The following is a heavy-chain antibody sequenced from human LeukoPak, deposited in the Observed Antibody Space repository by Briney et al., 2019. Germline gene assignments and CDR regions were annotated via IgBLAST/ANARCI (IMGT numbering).Heavy chain of an antibody. CDR3: ARENHGSFDY. V-gene: IGHV3-33*01. J-gene: IGHJ4*02. CDR2: VWYDGSNK. D-gene: IGHD1-14*01. Sequence: GGSLRLSCAASGFTFSNYGMQWVRQAPGKGLEWVALVWYDGSNKYYADSVKGRFTISRDNSKNTLYLQMNSLRAEDTAVYYCARENHGSFDYWGQGTLVTVSS. CDR1: GFTFSNYG.